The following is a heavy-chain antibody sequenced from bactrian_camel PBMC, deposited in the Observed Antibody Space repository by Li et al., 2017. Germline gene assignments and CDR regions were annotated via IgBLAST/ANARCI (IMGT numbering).Heavy chain of an antibody. CDR1: GYRFSSYD. V-gene: IGHV3S40*01. CDR3: VRDGAIYYLGDYSLAY. Sequence: VQLVESGGGLVQPGGSLKLSCRPSGYRFSSYDVHWVRQVPGKGLEWVSTINAAGSSTYYAESVKGRFTISRDSAKNTVYLQMNNLKPDDTAVYYCVRDGAIYYLGDYSLAYWGQGTQVTVS. CDR2: INAAGSST. J-gene: IGHJ4*01. D-gene: IGHD4*01.